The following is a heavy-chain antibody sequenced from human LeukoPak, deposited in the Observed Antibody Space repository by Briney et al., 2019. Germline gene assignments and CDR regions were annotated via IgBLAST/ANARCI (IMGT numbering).Heavy chain of an antibody. CDR3: ARVLGTVVGPGWFDP. Sequence: SETLSLTCTVSGDSISSSSYYWGWIRQPPGKGLEWIGYIYYSGSTYYNPSLKSRVTISVDTSKNQFSLRLSSETAADTAVYYCARVLGTVVGPGWFDPWGQGTLVTVSS. J-gene: IGHJ5*02. V-gene: IGHV4-31*03. D-gene: IGHD4-23*01. CDR1: GDSISSSSYY. CDR2: IYYSGST.